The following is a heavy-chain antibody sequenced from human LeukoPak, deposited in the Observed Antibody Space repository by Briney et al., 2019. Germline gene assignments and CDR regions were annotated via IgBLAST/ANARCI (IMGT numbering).Heavy chain of an antibody. V-gene: IGHV4-59*01. J-gene: IGHJ4*02. CDR2: IYYSGST. CDR1: GGSISSYY. CDR3: ARADRITMVRGVILFDY. Sequence: SETLSLTXTVSGGSISSYYWSWIRQPPGKGLEWIGYIYYSGSTNYNPSLKSRVTISVDTSKNQFSLKLSSVTAADTAAYYCARADRITMVRGVILFDYWGQGTLVTVSS. D-gene: IGHD3-10*01.